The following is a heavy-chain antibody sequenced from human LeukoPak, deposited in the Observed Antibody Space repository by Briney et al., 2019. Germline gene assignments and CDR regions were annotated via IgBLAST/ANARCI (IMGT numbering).Heavy chain of an antibody. D-gene: IGHD2-21*01. Sequence: ASVKVSCTASGYTFTGYYMHWVRQAPGQGLEWMGWINPNSGGTNYAQKFQGWVTMTRDTSISTAYMELSRLRSDDTAVYYCARSNSQDYYGMDVWGQGTTVTVSS. CDR1: GYTFTGYY. CDR2: INPNSGGT. J-gene: IGHJ6*02. CDR3: ARSNSQDYYGMDV. V-gene: IGHV1-2*04.